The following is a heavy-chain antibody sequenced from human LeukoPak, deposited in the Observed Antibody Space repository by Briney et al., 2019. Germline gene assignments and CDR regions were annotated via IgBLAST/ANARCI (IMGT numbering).Heavy chain of an antibody. D-gene: IGHD4-23*01. CDR1: GGSISSYY. J-gene: IGHJ5*02. CDR3: ARIHYGGNSGWFDP. Sequence: PSETLSLTCTVSGGSISSYYWSWIRQPPGKGLEWIGYIYYSGSTNYNPSLKSRVTISVDTSKNQFSLKLSSVTAAGTAVYYCARIHYGGNSGWFDPWGQGTLVTVSS. V-gene: IGHV4-59*01. CDR2: IYYSGST.